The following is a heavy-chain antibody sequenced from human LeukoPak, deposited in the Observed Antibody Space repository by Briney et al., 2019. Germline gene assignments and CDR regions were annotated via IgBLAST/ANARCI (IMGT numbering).Heavy chain of an antibody. V-gene: IGHV5-51*01. CDR2: IYPGDSDA. D-gene: IGHD5/OR15-5a*01. CDR3: TRRLDPPFDY. Sequence: GESLKISFQGSGYSFATYWIGLVRQMPGRGLEWIGIIYPGDSDARYSPSFQGQVTISADKSINTAYLQWSSLKASDTAMYYCTRRLDPPFDYWGQGTLVTVSS. J-gene: IGHJ4*02. CDR1: GYSFATYW.